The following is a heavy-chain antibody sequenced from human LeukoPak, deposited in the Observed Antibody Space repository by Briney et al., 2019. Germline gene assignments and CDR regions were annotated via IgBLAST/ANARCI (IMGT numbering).Heavy chain of an antibody. Sequence: GESLKISCKGSGYSFTSYWIGWVRQMPGKGLEWMGIIYPGDSDTRYSPSFQGQVTVSADKSISTAYLQWSSLKASDTAMYYCARRTLVGVGGVYYFDYWGQGTLVTVSS. V-gene: IGHV5-51*01. CDR3: ARRTLVGVGGVYYFDY. D-gene: IGHD1-26*01. J-gene: IGHJ4*02. CDR1: GYSFTSYW. CDR2: IYPGDSDT.